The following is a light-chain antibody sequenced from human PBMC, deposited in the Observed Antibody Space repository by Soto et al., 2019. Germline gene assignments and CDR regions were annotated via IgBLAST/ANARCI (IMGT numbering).Light chain of an antibody. V-gene: IGKV1-39*01. J-gene: IGKJ1*01. CDR2: TTS. Sequence: DIPMTQSPSSLSAYVGDRVTITCRASQSISSYLNWYQQKPGKAPNLLIYTTSSLESGVPSRFSGSGSGTDFTLTISSLQPEDFATYFCQQSYSRPRTCGQGTKVEI. CDR1: QSISSY. CDR3: QQSYSRPRT.